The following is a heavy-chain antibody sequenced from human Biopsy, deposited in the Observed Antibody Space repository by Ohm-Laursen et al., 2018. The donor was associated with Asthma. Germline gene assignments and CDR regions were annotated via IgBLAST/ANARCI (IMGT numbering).Heavy chain of an antibody. Sequence: ASVKVSCKAHGDILSSFGIKWVRKAPGQGLGWMGWISAYNGNTNYAQKLQGRVTMTTDTSTSTAYMELRSLRSDDTAVYYCARDGPVGAPSDYWGQGTLVTVSS. CDR3: ARDGPVGAPSDY. CDR1: GDILSSFG. CDR2: ISAYNGNT. J-gene: IGHJ4*02. D-gene: IGHD1-26*01. V-gene: IGHV1-18*01.